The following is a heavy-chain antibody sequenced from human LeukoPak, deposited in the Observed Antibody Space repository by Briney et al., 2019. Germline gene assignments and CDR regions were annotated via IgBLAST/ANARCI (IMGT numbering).Heavy chain of an antibody. CDR2: ISSSSYI. V-gene: IGHV3-21*01. CDR1: GFTFSSYS. J-gene: IGHJ1*01. Sequence: PGGSLRLSCAASGFTFSSYSMNWVRQAPGKGLEWVSCISSSSYIYYADSVKGRFTISRDNAKNSLYLQMNSLRAEDTAVYYCARAGGSLYFKYWGQGTLVTVSS. CDR3: ARAGGSLYFKY.